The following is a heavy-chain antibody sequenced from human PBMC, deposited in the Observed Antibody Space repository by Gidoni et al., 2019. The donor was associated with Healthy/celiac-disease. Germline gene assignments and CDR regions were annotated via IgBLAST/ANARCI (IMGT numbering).Heavy chain of an antibody. V-gene: IGHV3-48*02. CDR2: ISSSSSTI. J-gene: IGHJ3*02. Sequence: EVQLVESGGGLVQPGGSLRLSCAASGFTFRSYSMNWVRQAPGKGLEWVSYISSSSSTIYYADSVKGRFTISRDNAKNSLYLQMNSLRDEDTAVYYCASYYYDSSGYYLGIDAFDIWGQGTMVTVSS. CDR3: ASYYYDSSGYYLGIDAFDI. D-gene: IGHD3-22*01. CDR1: GFTFRSYS.